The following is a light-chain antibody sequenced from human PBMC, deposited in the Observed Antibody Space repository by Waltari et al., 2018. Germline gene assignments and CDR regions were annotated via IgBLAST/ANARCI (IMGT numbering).Light chain of an antibody. V-gene: IGLV1-44*01. CDR1: SSNIGRNT. CDR3: AAWDGSLNGPV. Sequence: QSVLTQPPSASGTPGQRVTISCSGSSSNIGRNTVNWYQQVPGTAPKLLLYSNNQRPSGVPDRFSGSKSGTSASLAISGLQSEDEADYYCAAWDGSLNGPVFGGGTKLTVL. J-gene: IGLJ3*02. CDR2: SNN.